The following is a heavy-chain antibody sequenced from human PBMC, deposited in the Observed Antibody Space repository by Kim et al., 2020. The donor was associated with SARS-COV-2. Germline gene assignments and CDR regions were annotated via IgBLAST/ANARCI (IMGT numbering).Heavy chain of an antibody. Sequence: YAQGFAGRFVFSLDTSVSTAYLQISSLKAEDTAVYYCAKGFHYYYYGMDVWGQGTTVTVSS. CDR3: AKGFHYYYYGMDV. J-gene: IGHJ6*02. V-gene: IGHV7-4-1*02.